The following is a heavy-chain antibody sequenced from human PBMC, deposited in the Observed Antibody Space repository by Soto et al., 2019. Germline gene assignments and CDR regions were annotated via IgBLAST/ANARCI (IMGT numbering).Heavy chain of an antibody. V-gene: IGHV3-30*18. CDR2: ISYDGSNK. J-gene: IGHJ5*02. Sequence: PGGSLRLSCAASGFTFSSYGMHWVRQAPGKGLEWVAVISYDGSNKYYADSVKGRFTISRDNSKNTLYLQMNSLRAEDTAVYYCAKGYIIAVENWFDPWGQGTLVTVSS. D-gene: IGHD6-19*01. CDR1: GFTFSSYG. CDR3: AKGYIIAVENWFDP.